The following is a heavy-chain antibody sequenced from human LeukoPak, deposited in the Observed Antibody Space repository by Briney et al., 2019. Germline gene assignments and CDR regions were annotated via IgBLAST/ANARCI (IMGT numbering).Heavy chain of an antibody. J-gene: IGHJ4*02. Sequence: ASVKVSWKASGYTFTSYAMHWVRQAPGQRLEWMGWINAGNGNTKYSQKFQGRVTITRDTSASTAYMELSSLRSEDTAVYYCARENNCGGDCYSGACDYWGQGTLVTVSS. V-gene: IGHV1-3*01. CDR1: GYTFTSYA. CDR2: INAGNGNT. D-gene: IGHD2-21*02. CDR3: ARENNCGGDCYSGACDY.